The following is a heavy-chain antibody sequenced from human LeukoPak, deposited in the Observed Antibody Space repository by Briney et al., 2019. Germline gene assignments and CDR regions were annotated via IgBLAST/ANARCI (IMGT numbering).Heavy chain of an antibody. J-gene: IGHJ6*03. CDR1: GYTFTSYY. CDR2: INPSGGST. Sequence: ASVKVSCKASGYTFTSYYMHWVRQAPGQGPEWMGIINPSGGSTSYAQKFQGRVTMTRDLSTSTVYMELSSLRSEDTAVYYCARDGNYDFWSGYLGLRYYYYYMDVWGKGTTVTVSS. D-gene: IGHD3-3*01. V-gene: IGHV1-46*01. CDR3: ARDGNYDFWSGYLGLRYYYYYMDV.